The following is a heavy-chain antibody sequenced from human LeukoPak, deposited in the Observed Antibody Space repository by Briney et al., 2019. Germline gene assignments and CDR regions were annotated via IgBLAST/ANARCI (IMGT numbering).Heavy chain of an antibody. CDR1: GYSFTSYW. V-gene: IGHV5-51*01. J-gene: IGHJ3*02. CDR3: ARPRCSGGSCYSVYDSWGAFDI. Sequence: ESLKISCKGSGYSFTSYWIGWVRQMPGKGLEWMGIIYPGDSDTRYSPSFQGQVTISADKSISTAYLQWSSLKASDTAMYYCARPRCSGGSCYSVYDSWGAFDIWGQGTMVTVSS. D-gene: IGHD2-15*01. CDR2: IYPGDSDT.